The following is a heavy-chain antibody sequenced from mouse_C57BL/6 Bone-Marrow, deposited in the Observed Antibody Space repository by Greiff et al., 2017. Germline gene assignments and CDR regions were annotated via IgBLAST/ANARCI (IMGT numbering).Heavy chain of an antibody. CDR3: ATAAQATADY. CDR2: IDPEAGET. CDR1: GFNIKDYY. Sequence: VQLKQSGAELVKPGASVKLSCTASGFNIKDYYMHWVKQRTEQGLEWIGRIDPEAGETKYAPKFQGKATITADTSSNTAYLQLSSLTSEDTAVYYCATAAQATADYWGQGTTLTVSS. D-gene: IGHD3-2*02. V-gene: IGHV14-2*01. J-gene: IGHJ2*01.